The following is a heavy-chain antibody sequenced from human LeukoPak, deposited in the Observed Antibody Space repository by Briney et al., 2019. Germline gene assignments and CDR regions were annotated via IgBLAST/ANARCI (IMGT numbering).Heavy chain of an antibody. CDR2: IYYSGST. CDR1: GGSISNGGYY. V-gene: IGHV4-31*03. D-gene: IGHD2-2*01. Sequence: SQTLSLTCTVSGGSISNGGYYWSWIRQHPGKGLEWIGYIYYSGSTYYNPSLKSRVTISVDTSKSQFSLKLSSVTAADTAVYYCARDGGYCSSTSCYVYWGQGTLVTVSS. J-gene: IGHJ4*02. CDR3: ARDGGYCSSTSCYVY.